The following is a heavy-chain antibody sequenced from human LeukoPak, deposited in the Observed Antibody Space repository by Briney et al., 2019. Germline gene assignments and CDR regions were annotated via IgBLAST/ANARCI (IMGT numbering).Heavy chain of an antibody. CDR3: ARDPSLGGHVDY. V-gene: IGHV3-48*03. D-gene: IGHD3-16*01. CDR1: GFTFSSYE. CDR2: ISSSGSTI. J-gene: IGHJ4*02. Sequence: GGSLRLSCAASGFTFSSYEMNWVRQAPGKGLEWVSYISSSGSTIYYADSVKGRFTISRDNAKSSLYLQMNSLRAEDTAVYYCARDPSLGGHVDYWGQGTLVTVSS.